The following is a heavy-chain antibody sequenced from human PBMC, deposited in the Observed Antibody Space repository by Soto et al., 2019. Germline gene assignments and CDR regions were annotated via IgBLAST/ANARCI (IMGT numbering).Heavy chain of an antibody. D-gene: IGHD3-10*01. CDR2: IYPGDSDT. J-gene: IGHJ6*02. CDR3: ASGAHYYGSGNYYYGMDV. Sequence: PGESLKISCKGSGYSFTSYWIGWVRQMPGKGLEWMGIIYPGDSDTRYSPSFQGQVTISADKSISTAYLQWSSLKASGTAMYYCASGAHYYGSGNYYYGMDVWGQGTTVTVSS. V-gene: IGHV5-51*01. CDR1: GYSFTSYW.